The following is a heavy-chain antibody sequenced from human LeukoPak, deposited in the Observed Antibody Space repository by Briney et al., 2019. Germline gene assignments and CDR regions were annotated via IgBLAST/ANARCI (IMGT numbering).Heavy chain of an antibody. CDR2: IIPIFGTA. V-gene: IGHV1-69*13. Sequence: SVKVSCKASGGTFSSYAISWVRQAPGQGLEWMGGIIPIFGTANYAQKFQGRVTITADESTSTAYMELSSLRSEDTAVYYCALSIGSGWVFDYWGQGTLVTVSS. CDR1: GGTFSSYA. J-gene: IGHJ4*02. CDR3: ALSIGSGWVFDY. D-gene: IGHD3-10*01.